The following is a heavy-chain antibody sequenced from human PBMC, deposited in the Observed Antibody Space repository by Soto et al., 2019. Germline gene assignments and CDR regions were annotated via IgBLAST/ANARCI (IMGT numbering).Heavy chain of an antibody. CDR3: ARGRLGLDY. D-gene: IGHD3-10*01. V-gene: IGHV4-31*03. CDR1: GDSISSGAYS. CDR2: IYYTGNT. J-gene: IGHJ4*02. Sequence: SETLSLTCTVSGDSISSGAYSWTWIRQPPGKGLEWIGYIYYTGNTYSNPSLKSRITMSLDTSKNQFSLKLTSVTAADTAVFYCARGRLGLDYWGQGTLVTVSS.